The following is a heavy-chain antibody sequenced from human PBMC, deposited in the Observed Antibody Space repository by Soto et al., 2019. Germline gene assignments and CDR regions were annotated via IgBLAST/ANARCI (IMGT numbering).Heavy chain of an antibody. D-gene: IGHD1-1*01. Sequence: ASLKVSCNTSGYTFTSYGISCVRHTTGQGLEWMGWISAYNGNTNYAQKLQGRVTMTTDTSTSTAYMELRSLRSDDTAVYYCARVGGDSNDRDRYWYFDIWGRGTLVTVSS. CDR3: ARVGGDSNDRDRYWYFDI. J-gene: IGHJ2*01. V-gene: IGHV1-18*01. CDR2: ISAYNGNT. CDR1: GYTFTSYG.